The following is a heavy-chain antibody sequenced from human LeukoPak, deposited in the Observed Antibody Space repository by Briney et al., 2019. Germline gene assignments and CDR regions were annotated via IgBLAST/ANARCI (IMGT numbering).Heavy chain of an antibody. CDR3: ARQAIFGVATDAFDI. J-gene: IGHJ3*02. D-gene: IGHD3-3*01. Sequence: ASVKVSCKASGYTFTGYYMHWVRQAPGQGLEWMGWINPNSGGTNYAQKFQGRVTMTRDTSISTAYMELSRLRSDDTAVYDCARQAIFGVATDAFDIWGQGTMVTVSS. CDR2: INPNSGGT. V-gene: IGHV1-2*02. CDR1: GYTFTGYY.